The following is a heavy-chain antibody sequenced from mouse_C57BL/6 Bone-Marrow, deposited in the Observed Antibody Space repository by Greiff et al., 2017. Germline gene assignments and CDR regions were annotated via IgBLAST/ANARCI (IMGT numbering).Heavy chain of an antibody. J-gene: IGHJ3*01. V-gene: IGHV14-4*01. CDR1: GFNIKDAY. D-gene: IGHD3-2*02. CDR3: TLDSSGPFAY. CDR2: IDPENGDT. Sequence: EVQLQQSGAELVRPGASVKLSCTASGFNIKDAYMHWVKQRPEQGLEWIGWIDPENGDTEYASKFQGKATITADTSSNTAYLQLSSLTSEDTAVYYCTLDSSGPFAYWGQGTLVTVSA.